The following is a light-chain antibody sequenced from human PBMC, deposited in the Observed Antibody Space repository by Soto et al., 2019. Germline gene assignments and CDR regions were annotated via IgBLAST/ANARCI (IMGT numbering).Light chain of an antibody. CDR2: DAS. Sequence: EIVLTQSPATLSLSPGERATLSCRASQSVSSYLAWYQQKPGQAPRLLIYDASNRATGIPARFSGSGSGTDFTLTISRLEPEDFAVYYRQQRSNWPLLTFGGGTKVEI. V-gene: IGKV3-11*01. CDR1: QSVSSY. J-gene: IGKJ4*02. CDR3: QQRSNWPLLT.